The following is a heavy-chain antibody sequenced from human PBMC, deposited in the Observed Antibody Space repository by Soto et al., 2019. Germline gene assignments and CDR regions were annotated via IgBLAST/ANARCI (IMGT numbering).Heavy chain of an antibody. CDR1: GGSISSGDYY. D-gene: IGHD1-1*01. CDR3: ARGLSGDKVDS. Sequence: QVQRQESGPGLVKPSQSLSLTCTIAGGSISSGDYYWSWIRQPPGKGLEWIGHIYDSGSTYNNPSLNSRVTISIDPSENQFSLNLRSVTAADTAVYYCARGLSGDKVDSWGQGTLVTVSS. V-gene: IGHV4-30-4*01. CDR2: IYDSGST. J-gene: IGHJ4*02.